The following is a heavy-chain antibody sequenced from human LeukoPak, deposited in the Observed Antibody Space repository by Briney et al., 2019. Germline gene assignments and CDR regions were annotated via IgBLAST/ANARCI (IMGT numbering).Heavy chain of an antibody. Sequence: KPSETLSLTCTVSGGSISSYYWSWIRPPPGKGLEWMGYIYYSGSTNYNPSLKSRVTISVDTSKNQFSLKLSSVTAADTAVYYCARGIGSYLYYYYYYMDVWGKGTTVTVSS. D-gene: IGHD1-26*01. CDR2: IYYSGST. J-gene: IGHJ6*03. CDR3: ARGIGSYLYYYYYYMDV. V-gene: IGHV4-59*01. CDR1: GGSISSYY.